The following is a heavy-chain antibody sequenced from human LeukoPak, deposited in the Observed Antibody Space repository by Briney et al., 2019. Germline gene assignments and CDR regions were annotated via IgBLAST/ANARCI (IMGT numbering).Heavy chain of an antibody. CDR3: AKDLVGSSWSRGSDY. CDR1: GFTFTSYG. Sequence: GGSLRLSCAASGFTFTSYGMHWVRQAPGKGLEWVAVISYDGSDKSYADSVKGRFTISRDNSKNTLYLKMNSLRAEDTAVYYCAKDLVGSSWSRGSDYWGQGTLVTVSS. V-gene: IGHV3-30*18. CDR2: ISYDGSDK. D-gene: IGHD6-13*01. J-gene: IGHJ4*02.